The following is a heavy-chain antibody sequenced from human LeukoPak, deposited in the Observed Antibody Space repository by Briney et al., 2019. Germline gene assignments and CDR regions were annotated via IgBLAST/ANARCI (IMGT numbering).Heavy chain of an antibody. Sequence: GGSLRLSCAASGFTFSSYAMHWDRQAPGKGLEWVAVISYDGSNKYYADSVKGRFTISRDNSKNTLYLQMNSLRAEDTAVYYCARELRYFDWLPPYGYWGQGTLVTVSS. CDR2: ISYDGSNK. CDR1: GFTFSSYA. D-gene: IGHD3-9*01. J-gene: IGHJ4*02. V-gene: IGHV3-30-3*01. CDR3: ARELRYFDWLPPYGY.